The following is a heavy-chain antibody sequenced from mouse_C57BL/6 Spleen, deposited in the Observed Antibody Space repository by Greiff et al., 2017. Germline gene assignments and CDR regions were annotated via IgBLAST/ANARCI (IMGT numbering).Heavy chain of an antibody. V-gene: IGHV1-76*01. CDR1: GYTFTDYY. J-gene: IGHJ4*01. CDR2: IYPGSGNT. Sequence: QVQLQQSGAELVRPGASVKLSCKASGYTFTDYYINWVKQRPGQGLEWIARIYPGSGNTYYNEKFKGKATLTAEKSSSTAYMQLSSLTSEDSAVYFCARSIYYDYDDGYYYAMDYWGQGTSVTVSS. CDR3: ARSIYYDYDDGYYYAMDY. D-gene: IGHD2-4*01.